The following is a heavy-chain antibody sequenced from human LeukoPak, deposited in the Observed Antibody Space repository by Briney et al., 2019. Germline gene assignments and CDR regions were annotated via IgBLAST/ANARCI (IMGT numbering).Heavy chain of an antibody. D-gene: IGHD6-25*01. V-gene: IGHV4-38-2*01. CDR3: ARLAGNWSDP. Sequence: PSETLSLTCAVSGYSISSGYYWGWIRQPPGKGLEWIGSIYHSGSTYYNPSLKSRVTISVDTSKNQFSLKLSSVTAADTAMYYCARLAGNWSDPWGQGTLVTVSS. CDR1: GYSISSGYY. CDR2: IYHSGST. J-gene: IGHJ5*02.